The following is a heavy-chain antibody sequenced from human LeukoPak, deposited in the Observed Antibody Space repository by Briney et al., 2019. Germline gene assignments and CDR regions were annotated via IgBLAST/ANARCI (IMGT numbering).Heavy chain of an antibody. CDR3: ARGYYYDSSGYYYDKLGAFDI. D-gene: IGHD3-22*01. J-gene: IGHJ3*02. CDR1: GGSISSSNW. V-gene: IGHV4-4*02. Sequence: SETLSLTCAVSGGSISSSNWWSWVRQPPGKGLEWIGEIYHSGSTNYNPSLKSRVTISVDKSKNQFSLKLSSVTAADTAVYYCARGYYYDSSGYYYDKLGAFDIWGQGTMVTVSS. CDR2: IYHSGST.